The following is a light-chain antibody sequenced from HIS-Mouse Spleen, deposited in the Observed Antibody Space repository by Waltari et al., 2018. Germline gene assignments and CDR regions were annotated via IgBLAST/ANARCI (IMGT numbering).Light chain of an antibody. V-gene: IGLV2-8*01. J-gene: IGLJ2*01. CDR1: SSDVGGYNQ. CDR2: EVS. Sequence: QSALTQPPSASGSPGQSVTISCPGTSSDVGGYNQVSWYPQHPGKAPKLMIYEVSKRPSGVPDRFSGSKSGNTASLTVSGLQAEDEADYYCSSYAGSNNLVFGGGTKLTVL. CDR3: SSYAGSNNLV.